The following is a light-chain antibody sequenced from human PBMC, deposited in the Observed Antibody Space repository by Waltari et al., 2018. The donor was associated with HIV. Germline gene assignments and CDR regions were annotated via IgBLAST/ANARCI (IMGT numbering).Light chain of an antibody. CDR3: QSYDSSLSGSGV. CDR2: GNN. V-gene: IGLV1-40*01. Sequence: QSVLTQPPSVSGAPGQRVTISCTGSSSNIGAHYDVHWYQQLPGTAPKLLIYGNNKRPSGVPDQFSGSKSGTSASLAITGLQAEDEADYYCQSYDSSLSGSGVFGGGTKLTVL. J-gene: IGLJ3*02. CDR1: SSNIGAHYD.